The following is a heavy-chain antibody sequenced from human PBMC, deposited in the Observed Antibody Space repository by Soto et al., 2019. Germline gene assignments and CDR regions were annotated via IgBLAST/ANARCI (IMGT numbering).Heavy chain of an antibody. V-gene: IGHV4-39*02. D-gene: IGHD3-10*01. Sequence: ASETLSHTCTVSGGSISSSSYYWGWIRQPPGKGLEWIGSIYYSGSTYYNPSLKSRVTISVDTSKDQFSLKLSSVTAADTAVYYCAREITMVRGLIDYWGQGTLVTVSS. J-gene: IGHJ4*02. CDR2: IYYSGST. CDR3: AREITMVRGLIDY. CDR1: GGSISSSSYY.